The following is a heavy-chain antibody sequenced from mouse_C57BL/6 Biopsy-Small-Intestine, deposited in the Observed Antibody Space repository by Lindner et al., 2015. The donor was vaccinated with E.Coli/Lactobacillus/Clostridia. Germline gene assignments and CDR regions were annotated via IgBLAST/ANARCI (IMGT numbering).Heavy chain of an antibody. CDR2: FILEMVTL. Sequence: VQLQESGAELVKPGASVKISCKISGYAFSSYWMNWVKQRPERVLSGFDRFILEMVTLTTTESSRARSTLTADKSSSTAYMQVSSLTSEDSAVYFCTRGYYGSSYGAMDYWGQGTSVTVSS. J-gene: IGHJ4*01. V-gene: IGHV1-80*01. CDR1: GYAFSSYW. D-gene: IGHD1-1*01. CDR3: TRGYYGSSYGAMDY.